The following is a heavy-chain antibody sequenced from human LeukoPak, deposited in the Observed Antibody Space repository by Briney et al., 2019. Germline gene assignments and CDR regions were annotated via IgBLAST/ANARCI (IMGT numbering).Heavy chain of an antibody. CDR3: ARRPSYDFWSGYYGVDGLDI. Sequence: GESLKISCKASGYSFVSHWIVWVRQMPGKGLEWLGIIYPGDSDTRYSPSFQGQVTISADESISTAYLQWNSLRASDTAMYYCARRPSYDFWSGYYGVDGLDIWGQGTMVTVSS. CDR2: IYPGDSDT. D-gene: IGHD3-3*01. V-gene: IGHV5-51*01. CDR1: GYSFVSHW. J-gene: IGHJ3*02.